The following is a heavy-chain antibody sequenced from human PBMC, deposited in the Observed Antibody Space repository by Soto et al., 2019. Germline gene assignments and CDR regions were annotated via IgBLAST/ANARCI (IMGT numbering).Heavy chain of an antibody. Sequence: QVQLQESGPGLVKPSQTLSLTCTVSGGSISSGGYYWSWIRQHPGKGLEWIGYIYYSGSTYYNPSLKSRVTISVDTSKNQFSLKLSSVTAADTAVYYCASLSDPQIVVVPAAIPGGGWFDPWGQGTLVTVSS. CDR3: ASLSDPQIVVVPAAIPGGGWFDP. CDR2: IYYSGST. V-gene: IGHV4-31*03. J-gene: IGHJ5*02. CDR1: GGSISSGGYY. D-gene: IGHD2-2*02.